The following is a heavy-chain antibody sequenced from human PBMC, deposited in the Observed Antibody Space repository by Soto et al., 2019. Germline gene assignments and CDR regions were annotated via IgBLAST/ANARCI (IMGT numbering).Heavy chain of an antibody. CDR1: GFTFSSYG. Sequence: QVQLVESGGGVVQPGRSLRLSCAASGFTFSSYGMHWVRQAPGKGLEWVAVISYDGSNKYYADSVKGRFTISRDNSKNTLYLQMNSLRAEDTAVYYCAKDIYSGSFDAFDIWGQGTMVTVSS. D-gene: IGHD1-26*01. CDR2: ISYDGSNK. J-gene: IGHJ3*02. CDR3: AKDIYSGSFDAFDI. V-gene: IGHV3-30*18.